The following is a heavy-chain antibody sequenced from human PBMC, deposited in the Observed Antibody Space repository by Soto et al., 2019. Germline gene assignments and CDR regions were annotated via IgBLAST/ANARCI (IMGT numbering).Heavy chain of an antibody. CDR2: IWYDGSNK. J-gene: IGHJ5*02. CDR1: EVTFSRCC. CDR3: ARVLKLGWFDP. Sequence: GAWEVTFSRCCRHLVHQAPGKGLEWVAVIWYDGSNKYYADSVKGRFTISRDNSKNTLYLQMNSLRDEDTAVYYCARVLKLGWFDPWGQGTLVTVSS. D-gene: IGHD3-10*01. V-gene: IGHV3-33*01.